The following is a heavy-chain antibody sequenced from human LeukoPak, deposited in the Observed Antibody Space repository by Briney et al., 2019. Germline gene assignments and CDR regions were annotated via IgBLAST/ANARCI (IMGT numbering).Heavy chain of an antibody. CDR3: ARGGGGQQLVQTFDY. D-gene: IGHD6-13*01. CDR2: IYYSGST. V-gene: IGHV4-61*08. Sequence: SETLYLTCTVSGGSVSSGGYYWSWIRQPPGKGLEWIGYIYYSGSTNYNPSLKSRVTISVDTSKNQFSLKLSSVTAADTAVYYCARGGGGQQLVQTFDYWGQGTLVTVSS. CDR1: GGSVSSGGYY. J-gene: IGHJ4*02.